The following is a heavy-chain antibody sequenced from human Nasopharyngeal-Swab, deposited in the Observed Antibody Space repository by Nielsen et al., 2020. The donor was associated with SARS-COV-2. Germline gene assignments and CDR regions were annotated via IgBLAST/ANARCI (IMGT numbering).Heavy chain of an antibody. Sequence: GESLKISCAASGFTFCSYWMSWVRQAPGKGLEWLAHIKQSGSEQYYVDSVKGRFTISRDNAKNSLFLQMNSLRAEDTAVYYCARYCSTTNCPRGFDYWGQGTLVTVSS. CDR3: ARYCSTTNCPRGFDY. J-gene: IGHJ4*02. D-gene: IGHD2-2*01. CDR2: IKQSGSEQ. V-gene: IGHV3-7*01. CDR1: GFTFCSYW.